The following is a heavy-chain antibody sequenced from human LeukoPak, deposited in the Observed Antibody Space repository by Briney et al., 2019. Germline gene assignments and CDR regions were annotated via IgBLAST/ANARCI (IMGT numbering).Heavy chain of an antibody. CDR2: IIPILGIA. V-gene: IGHV1-69*04. Sequence: SVKVSCKASGGTFSSYAISWVRQAPGQGLEWIGRIIPILGIANYAQKFQGRVTITADKSTSTAYMELSSLRSEDTAVYYCAISAAHYYYDSSGYPPNWFDPWGQGTLVTVSS. CDR1: GGTFSSYA. CDR3: AISAAHYYYDSSGYPPNWFDP. J-gene: IGHJ5*02. D-gene: IGHD3-22*01.